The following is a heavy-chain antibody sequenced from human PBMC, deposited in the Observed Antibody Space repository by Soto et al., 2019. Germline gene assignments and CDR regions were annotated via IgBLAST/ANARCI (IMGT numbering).Heavy chain of an antibody. CDR2: IIPIFGTA. J-gene: IGHJ3*02. D-gene: IGHD3-22*01. CDR3: ASSQDTYYYDRSAFDI. V-gene: IGHV1-69*01. CDR1: GGTFSSYA. Sequence: QVQLVQSGAEVKKPGSSVKVSCKASGGTFSSYAISWVRQAPGQGLEWMGGIIPIFGTANYAQKFQGRVTITADESTSTAYMELGSLRSEDTAVYYCASSQDTYYYDRSAFDIWGQGTMVTVSS.